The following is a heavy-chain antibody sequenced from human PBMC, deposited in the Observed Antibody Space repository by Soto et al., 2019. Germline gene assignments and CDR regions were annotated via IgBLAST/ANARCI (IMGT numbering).Heavy chain of an antibody. CDR3: ARDQRYDFWSGYYRDYGMDV. CDR1: GFTFSSYT. J-gene: IGHJ6*02. Sequence: GGSLRLSCAASGFTFSSYTMNWVRQAPGKGLEWVSSISSRSSYIYYADSVKGRFTISRDNAKISVYLQMNSLRAEDTAVYYCARDQRYDFWSGYYRDYGMDVWGLGTTVTVSS. D-gene: IGHD3-3*01. V-gene: IGHV3-21*01. CDR2: ISSRSSYI.